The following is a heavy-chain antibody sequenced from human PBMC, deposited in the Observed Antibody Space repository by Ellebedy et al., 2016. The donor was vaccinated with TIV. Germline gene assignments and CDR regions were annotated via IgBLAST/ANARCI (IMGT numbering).Heavy chain of an antibody. CDR2: IYDSGST. V-gene: IGHV4-30-4*01. CDR3: ARPSRAYGSGAHVFEM. Sequence: MPSETLSLTCTVSGASINSVDYYWSWIRQPPGKALEWIGYIYDSGSTYYNPSLKGRVTISADASKNQFSLKLTSVTAADTAVYYCARPSRAYGSGAHVFEMWGQGTVVTVSS. CDR1: GASINSVDYY. D-gene: IGHD3-10*01. J-gene: IGHJ3*02.